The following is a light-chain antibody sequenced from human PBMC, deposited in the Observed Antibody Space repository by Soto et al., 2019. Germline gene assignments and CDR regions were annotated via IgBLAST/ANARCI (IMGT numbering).Light chain of an antibody. CDR3: CLYVGATTYV. Sequence: QSVLAQPASVSGSPGQSITISCTGASGYVGTYSLVSWYQQHPGKAPKVVIYEGHKRPSGVPDRFSGSTSVNTASLTISGLQTDDEADYYCCLYVGATTYVVGTGTKVTVL. CDR1: SGYVGTYSL. V-gene: IGLV2-23*01. J-gene: IGLJ1*01. CDR2: EGH.